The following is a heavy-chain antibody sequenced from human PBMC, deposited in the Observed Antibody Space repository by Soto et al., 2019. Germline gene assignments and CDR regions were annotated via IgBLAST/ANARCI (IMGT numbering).Heavy chain of an antibody. V-gene: IGHV3-30*18. J-gene: IGHJ6*02. Sequence: QVQLVESGGGVVQPGRSLRLSCAASGFTFSSYGMHWVRQAPGKGLEWVAVISYDGSNKYYADSVKGRFTISRDNSKNTPYLQMNSLRAEDTAVYYCAKDPSDYGDYYYGMDVWGQGTTVTVSS. CDR3: AKDPSDYGDYYYGMDV. CDR1: GFTFSSYG. D-gene: IGHD4-17*01. CDR2: ISYDGSNK.